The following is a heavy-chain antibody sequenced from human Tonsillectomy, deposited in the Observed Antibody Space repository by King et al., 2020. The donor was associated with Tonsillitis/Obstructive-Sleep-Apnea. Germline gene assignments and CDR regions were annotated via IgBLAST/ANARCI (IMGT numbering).Heavy chain of an antibody. CDR2: IYYSGST. J-gene: IGHJ6*03. V-gene: IGHV4-59*01. CDR3: ARGTDYDFWSLTGYYYYYMDV. Sequence: VQLQESGPGLVKPSETLSLTCTVSGGSISSYYWSWIRQPPGKGLEWIGYIYYSGSTNYNPSLTSRVTISVDTSKNQFSLKLSSVTAADTAVYYCARGTDYDFWSLTGYYYYYMDVWGKGTTVTVSS. CDR1: GGSISSYY. D-gene: IGHD3-3*01.